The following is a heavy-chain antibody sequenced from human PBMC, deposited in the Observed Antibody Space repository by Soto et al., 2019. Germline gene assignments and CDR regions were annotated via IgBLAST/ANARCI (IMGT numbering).Heavy chain of an antibody. Sequence: EVQLVESGGNLVQPGGSLRLSCAASGFTFSGYWMHWVRQAPGKGLVWVSRINRDGSTTSYADSVKGRFTISRDNAKNTLYLEMNSLRAEDTAVYYCARERTVGYSPHFDFWGQGTLGTVSS. D-gene: IGHD4-4*01. CDR1: GFTFSGYW. CDR2: INRDGSTT. CDR3: ARERTVGYSPHFDF. V-gene: IGHV3-74*01. J-gene: IGHJ4*02.